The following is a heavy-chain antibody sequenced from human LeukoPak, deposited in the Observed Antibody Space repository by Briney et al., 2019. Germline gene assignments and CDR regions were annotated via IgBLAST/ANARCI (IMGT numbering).Heavy chain of an antibody. CDR1: GVCICNYY. J-gene: IGHJ4*02. CDR2: IYTSGST. V-gene: IGHV4-4*07. D-gene: IGHD6-13*01. CDR3: AREAAAGTFYFDY. Sequence: SETLSPTSTVSGVCICNYYWGWIRQPAGQGLEWIVRIYTSGSTNYNPSLKSRVTMPVDTSKNQFSLKLSSVTAADTAVYDCAREAAAGTFYFDYWGQGTLVTVSS.